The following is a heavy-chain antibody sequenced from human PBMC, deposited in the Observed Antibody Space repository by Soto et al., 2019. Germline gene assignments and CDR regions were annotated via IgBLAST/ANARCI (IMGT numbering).Heavy chain of an antibody. CDR1: GVSLSTGGVG. Sequence: QITLKESGPTLVKPTQTLTLTCNVSGVSLSTGGVGVGWIRQPPGKALEWLALIYWDDDQRSSPSLKSRPNITKDTSKNRVGLTMTTMAPEDTATYYWANRRDAKFDYWGQGTLVTVSS. D-gene: IGHD2-8*01. J-gene: IGHJ4*02. CDR2: IYWDDDQ. V-gene: IGHV2-5*02. CDR3: ANRRDAKFDY.